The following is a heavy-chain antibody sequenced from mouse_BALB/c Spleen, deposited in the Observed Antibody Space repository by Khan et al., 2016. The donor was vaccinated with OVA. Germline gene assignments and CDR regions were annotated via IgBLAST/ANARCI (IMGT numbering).Heavy chain of an antibody. CDR2: VYPGNTDT. Sequence: VQLQQSGPVLARPGASVRMSCKASGYIFTDYLMHWVKQRPGQGLEWIGSVYPGNTDTNYNQTFKDQAKLTAVPSATTAYMELSSLTDEDSAVYCCTRAGYGAFAYWGQGTLVTVSA. CDR3: TRAGYGAFAY. CDR1: GYIFTDYL. J-gene: IGHJ3*01. D-gene: IGHD1-1*01. V-gene: IGHV1-5*01.